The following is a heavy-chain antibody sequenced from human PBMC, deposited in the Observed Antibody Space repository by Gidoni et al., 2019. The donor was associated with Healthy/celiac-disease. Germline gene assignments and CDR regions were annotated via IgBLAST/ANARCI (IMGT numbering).Heavy chain of an antibody. J-gene: IGHJ4*02. Sequence: EVQLVESGGGLVKPGGSLRLSCAASGFTFSSYSMNWVRQAPGKGLEWVSSISSSSSYIYYADSVKGRFTISRDNAKNSLYLQMNSLRAEDTAVYYCARDSNLDGSGSYPSSFYYWGQGTLVTVSS. CDR2: ISSSSSYI. D-gene: IGHD3-10*01. CDR1: GFTFSSYS. V-gene: IGHV3-21*01. CDR3: ARDSNLDGSGSYPSSFYY.